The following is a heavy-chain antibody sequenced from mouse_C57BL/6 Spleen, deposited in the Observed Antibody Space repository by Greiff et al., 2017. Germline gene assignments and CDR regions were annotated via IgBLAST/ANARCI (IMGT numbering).Heavy chain of an antibody. CDR1: GYAFSSYW. CDR3: ARPDDGYYPDY. CDR2: IYPGDGDT. D-gene: IGHD2-3*01. V-gene: IGHV1-80*01. J-gene: IGHJ2*01. Sequence: QVQLQQSGAELVKPGASVKISCKASGYAFSSYWMNRVKQRPGKGLEWLGQIYPGDGDTNYNGKFKGKATLTADKSSSTAYMQLSSLTSEDSAVYCCARPDDGYYPDYWGQGTTLTVAS.